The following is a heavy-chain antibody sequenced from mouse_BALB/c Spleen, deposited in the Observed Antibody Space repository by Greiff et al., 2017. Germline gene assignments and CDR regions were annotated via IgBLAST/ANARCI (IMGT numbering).Heavy chain of an antibody. D-gene: IGHD1-2*01. Sequence: EVKLVESGGGLVKPGGSLKLSCAASGFTFSDYYMYWVRQTPEKRLEWVATISDGGSCTYYPDSVKGRFTISRDNAKNNLYLQMSSLKSEDTAMYYCARHTTAYAMDYWGQGTSVTVSS. V-gene: IGHV5-4*02. CDR3: ARHTTAYAMDY. J-gene: IGHJ4*01. CDR1: GFTFSDYY. CDR2: ISDGGSCT.